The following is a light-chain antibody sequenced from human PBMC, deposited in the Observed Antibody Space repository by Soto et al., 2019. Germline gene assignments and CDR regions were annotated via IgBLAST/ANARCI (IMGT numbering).Light chain of an antibody. V-gene: IGKV4-1*01. Sequence: DIVMTQSPDSLAVSLGERATINCKSSQSVLYSSNNKNYLAWYQQKPGQPTKLLFYWASTREYGVPDRFSGSGSGTDFTLTVSRLQAEDVEVYYCQQDYSTSWTFGPGTKVEI. CDR2: WAS. CDR3: QQDYSTSWT. CDR1: QSVLYSSNNKNY. J-gene: IGKJ1*01.